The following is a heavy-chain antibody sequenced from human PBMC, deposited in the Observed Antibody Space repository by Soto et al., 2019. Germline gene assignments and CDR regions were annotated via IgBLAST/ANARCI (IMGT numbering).Heavy chain of an antibody. CDR2: ISYDGSNK. Sequence: PGGSLRLSCAASGFTFSSYGMHWVRQAPGKGLEWVAVISYDGSNKYYADYVKGRFTISRDNSKNTLYLQMNSLRAEDTAVYYCAKDKVGLGYYDYWGQGTLVTVSS. V-gene: IGHV3-30*18. CDR3: AKDKVGLGYYDY. CDR1: GFTFSSYG. D-gene: IGHD2-15*01. J-gene: IGHJ4*02.